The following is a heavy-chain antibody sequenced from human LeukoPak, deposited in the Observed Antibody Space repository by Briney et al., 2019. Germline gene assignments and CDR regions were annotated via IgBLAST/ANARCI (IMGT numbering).Heavy chain of an antibody. CDR3: ASQDCSSTSCYAPYAPGDY. J-gene: IGHJ4*02. V-gene: IGHV3-30-3*01. CDR1: GFTFSTYS. Sequence: GGSLRLSCAASGFTFSTYSMHWVRQAPGKGLEWVAVISYDGSNEYYADSLKGRFTISRDNSKNILYLQMNSLRAEDTALYYCASQDCSSTSCYAPYAPGDYWGQGTLVTVSS. D-gene: IGHD2-2*01. CDR2: ISYDGSNE.